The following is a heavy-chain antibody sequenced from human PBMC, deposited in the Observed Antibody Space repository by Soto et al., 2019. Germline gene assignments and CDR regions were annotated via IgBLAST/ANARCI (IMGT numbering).Heavy chain of an antibody. D-gene: IGHD6-13*01. J-gene: IGHJ5*02. CDR3: ARHAFKSNWFAGWFDA. V-gene: IGHV4-39*01. CDR2: IYYSGTT. CDR1: GASISSFNHY. Sequence: QLQLQESGPGLVRPSETLSLTCNVSGASISSFNHYWAWIRQSPGKGLEWIATIYYSGTTYYSPSLHSRVTISVATSKNQFSLKLNSVTAADAAVYYCARHAFKSNWFAGWFDAWGQGSLVTVSS.